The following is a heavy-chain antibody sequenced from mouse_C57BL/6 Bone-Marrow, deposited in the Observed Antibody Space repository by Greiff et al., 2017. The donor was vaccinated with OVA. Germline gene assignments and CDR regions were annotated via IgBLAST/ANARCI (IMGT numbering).Heavy chain of an antibody. CDR3: ARPNYYGSSLAY. Sequence: EVMLVESGGDLVKPGGSLTLSCAASGFTFSSYGMSWVRQTPDKRLEWVATISSGGSYTYYPDSVKGRFTISRDNAKNTLYLQMSSLKSEDTAMYYCARPNYYGSSLAYWGQGTLVTVSA. CDR1: GFTFSSYG. J-gene: IGHJ3*01. V-gene: IGHV5-6*02. CDR2: ISSGGSYT. D-gene: IGHD1-1*01.